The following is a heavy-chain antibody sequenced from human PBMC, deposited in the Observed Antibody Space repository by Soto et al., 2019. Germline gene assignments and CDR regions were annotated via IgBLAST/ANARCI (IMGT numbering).Heavy chain of an antibody. J-gene: IGHJ6*02. Sequence: ASVKVSCKAFGGTFSSYAISWVRQAPGQGLEWMGGIIPIFGTANYAQKFQGRVTITADESTSTAYMELSSLRSEDTAVYYCARTMITMVRGDYYSSGMDVWAQGTTVPVSS. CDR2: IIPIFGTA. CDR1: GGTFSSYA. CDR3: ARTMITMVRGDYYSSGMDV. V-gene: IGHV1-69*13. D-gene: IGHD3-10*01.